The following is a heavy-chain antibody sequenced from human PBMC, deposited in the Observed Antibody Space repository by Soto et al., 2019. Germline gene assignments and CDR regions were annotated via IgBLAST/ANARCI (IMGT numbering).Heavy chain of an antibody. J-gene: IGHJ4*02. CDR1: GGSIGTSGYY. D-gene: IGHD4-17*01. Sequence: PSETLSLTCTVSGGSIGTSGYYWGWVRQPPGKGLEWIGCIYDSGSTYYKNALRSRVTISVDTSKKQFSLKLSSVTAADTAVYYCARHHDYGDYPIDYWGQGTLVTVSS. CDR3: ARHHDYGDYPIDY. CDR2: IYDSGST. V-gene: IGHV4-39*01.